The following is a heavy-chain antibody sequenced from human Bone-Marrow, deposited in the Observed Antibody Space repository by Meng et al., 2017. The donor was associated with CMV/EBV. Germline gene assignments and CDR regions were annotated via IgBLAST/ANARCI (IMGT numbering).Heavy chain of an antibody. CDR2: IYYSGST. V-gene: IGHV4-61*01. D-gene: IGHD2-2*01. CDR3: ARDRSRGYCSSTKGPDPFDI. Sequence: SETLSLTCTVSGGSVSSGSYYWSWIRQPPRKGLEWIGYIYYSGSTNYNPTLKSRVTISVDTSKNQFSLKLTSVTAADMAVYYCARDRSRGYCSSTKGPDPFDIWGQGKMVNVSS. J-gene: IGHJ3*02. CDR1: GGSVSSGSYY.